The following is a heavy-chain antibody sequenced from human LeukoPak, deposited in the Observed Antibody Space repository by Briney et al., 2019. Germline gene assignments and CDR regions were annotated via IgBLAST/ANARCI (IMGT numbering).Heavy chain of an antibody. V-gene: IGHV3-23*01. D-gene: IGHD5-12*01. CDR2: FSGRNSNT. Sequence: GGSLRLSCAASGFTFSTYAMSWVRQAPGKGLEWVSTFSGRNSNTYYSDSVKGRFTISRDNSKNTLYLQMNSLRAEDTAVYYWAKGSIVATTNFDYWGQGTLVTVSS. CDR1: GFTFSTYA. CDR3: AKGSIVATTNFDY. J-gene: IGHJ4*02.